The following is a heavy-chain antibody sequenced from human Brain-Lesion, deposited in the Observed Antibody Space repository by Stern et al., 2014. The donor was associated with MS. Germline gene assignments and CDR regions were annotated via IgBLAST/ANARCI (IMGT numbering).Heavy chain of an antibody. CDR1: GGSISSSNW. Sequence: QVQLVESGPGLVKPSGTLSLTCAVSGGSISSSNWWSWVRQFPGKGLGWIGEIYHSGGTKYSPSFESRVIISVDKSKNQFSLKLSYVTAADTAVYYCARELPDLNAFDIWGQGTMVTVSS. D-gene: IGHD1-14*01. J-gene: IGHJ3*02. V-gene: IGHV4-4*02. CDR3: ARELPDLNAFDI. CDR2: IYHSGGT.